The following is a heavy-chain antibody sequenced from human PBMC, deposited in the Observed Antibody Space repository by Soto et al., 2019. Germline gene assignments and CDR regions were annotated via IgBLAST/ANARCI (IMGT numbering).Heavy chain of an antibody. CDR1: GGSFSGYY. V-gene: IGHV4-34*01. CDR2: INHSGST. D-gene: IGHD6-13*01. Sequence: SETLSLTCAVYGGSFSGYYWSWIRQPPGKGLEWIGEINHSGSTNYNPSLKSRVTISVDTSKNQFSLKLSSVTAADTAVYYCARGCRSSWYRCQYYYYGMDVWGQGTTVPVSS. CDR3: ARGCRSSWYRCQYYYYGMDV. J-gene: IGHJ6*02.